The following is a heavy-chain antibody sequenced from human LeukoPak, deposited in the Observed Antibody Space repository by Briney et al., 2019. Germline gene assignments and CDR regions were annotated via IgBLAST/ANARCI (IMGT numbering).Heavy chain of an antibody. CDR1: GGSISSSSYY. CDR2: IYYSGST. V-gene: IGHV4-39*07. Sequence: SETLSLTCTVSGGSISSSSYYWGWIRQPPGKGLGWIGSIYYSGSTYYNPSLKSRVTISVDTSKNQFSLKLSSVTAADTAVYYCARNYYYYYYMDVWGKGTTVTVSS. CDR3: ARNYYYYYYMDV. J-gene: IGHJ6*03.